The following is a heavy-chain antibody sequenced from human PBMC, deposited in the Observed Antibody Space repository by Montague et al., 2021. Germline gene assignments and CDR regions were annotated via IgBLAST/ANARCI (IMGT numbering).Heavy chain of an antibody. CDR3: ARVFSSWYVGWFDP. Sequence: SETRSLTCTVSGASITSNIYYWGWIRQSPGKGLEWIGSIYYSGSSFYQPSLKSRITMAVDTSKNQFSLKLSSVTAADTAIYYCARVFSSWYVGWFDPWGQGTLVTVSS. V-gene: IGHV4-39*07. CDR2: IYYSGSS. CDR1: GASITSNIYY. D-gene: IGHD6-13*01. J-gene: IGHJ5*02.